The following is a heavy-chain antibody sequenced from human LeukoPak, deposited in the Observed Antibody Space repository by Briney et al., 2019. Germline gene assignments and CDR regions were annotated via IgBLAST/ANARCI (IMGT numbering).Heavy chain of an antibody. CDR1: GGSISSYY. D-gene: IGHD5-12*01. CDR2: IYYSGST. CDR3: AREYSGYDYVPVTHLTRDYWYFDL. V-gene: IGHV4-59*01. Sequence: SGTLSLTCTVSGGSISSYYWSWIRQPPGKGLEWIGYIYYSGSTNYNPSLKSRVTISVDTSKNQFSLKLSSVTAADTAVYYCAREYSGYDYVPVTHLTRDYWYFDLWGRGTLVTVSS. J-gene: IGHJ2*01.